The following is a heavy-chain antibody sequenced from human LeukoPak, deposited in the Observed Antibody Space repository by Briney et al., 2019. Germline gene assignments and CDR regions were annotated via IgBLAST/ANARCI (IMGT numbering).Heavy chain of an antibody. CDR3: ARALPSRRYFFDY. V-gene: IGHV3-48*03. Sequence: GGSLRFSCAAPGFTFSSYEMSWVRQAPGKGLEWVSYITSSGSTTYYVDSVKGRFTISRDNAKNSLYLQMNSLRAEDTAVYYCARALPSRRYFFDYWGQGTLVTVSS. D-gene: IGHD6-13*01. J-gene: IGHJ4*02. CDR1: GFTFSSYE. CDR2: ITSSGSTT.